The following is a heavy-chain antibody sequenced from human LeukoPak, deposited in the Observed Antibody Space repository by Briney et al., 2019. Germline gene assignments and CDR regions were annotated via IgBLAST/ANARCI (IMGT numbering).Heavy chain of an antibody. V-gene: IGHV1-69*13. J-gene: IGHJ4*02. Sequence: ASVKVPCKASGGTFSSYAISWVRQAPGQGLEWMGGIIPIFGTANYAQKFQGRVTITADESTSTAYMELSSLRSEDTAVYYCARDQVDGYNSRYSRPQARNFDYWGQGTLVTVSS. CDR2: IIPIFGTA. CDR3: ARDQVDGYNSRYSRPQARNFDY. D-gene: IGHD5-24*01. CDR1: GGTFSSYA.